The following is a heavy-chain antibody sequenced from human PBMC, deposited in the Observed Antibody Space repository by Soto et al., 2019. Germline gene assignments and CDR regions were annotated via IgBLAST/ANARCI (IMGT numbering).Heavy chain of an antibody. Sequence: LRLSCAASGFTISTFAMTWVRQAPGKGLESVCGMTGSGATIHYADSVRGRFTISKDNSKNVLFLQMDYLRGEDTAIYYCAKDAVYNDGLWLMDSWGQGTLVTVS. J-gene: IGHJ4*02. CDR3: AKDAVYNDGLWLMDS. CDR1: GFTISTFA. V-gene: IGHV3-23*01. D-gene: IGHD2-21*01. CDR2: MTGSGATI.